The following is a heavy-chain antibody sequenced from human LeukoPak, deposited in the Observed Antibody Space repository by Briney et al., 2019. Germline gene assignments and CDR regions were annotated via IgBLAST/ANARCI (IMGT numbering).Heavy chain of an antibody. CDR1: GFTFTNAW. Sequence: PGGSLRLSCAASGFTFTNAWMTWVRQAPGKGLEWVGRIKSISTGGTTDYAAAVKGRFTISRDDSKSTLYLQMISLKSEDTAVYYCTKDYGLDYWGQGTLVTVSS. J-gene: IGHJ4*02. CDR2: IKSISTGGTT. CDR3: TKDYGLDY. V-gene: IGHV3-15*01. D-gene: IGHD4-17*01.